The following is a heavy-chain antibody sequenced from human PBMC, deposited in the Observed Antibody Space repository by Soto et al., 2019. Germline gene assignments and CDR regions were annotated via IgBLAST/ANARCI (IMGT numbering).Heavy chain of an antibody. J-gene: IGHJ4*02. CDR2: ISYDGSNK. V-gene: IGHV3-30*18. Sequence: QVQLVESGGGVVQPGRSLRLSCAASGFTFSSYGMHWVRQAPGKGLEWVAVISYDGSNKYYADSVKGRFTISRDNSKNTLYLQMNSLRAEDTAVYYGAKDLPHTYYDFWSGYYGGQWGQGTLVTVSS. D-gene: IGHD3-3*01. CDR1: GFTFSSYG. CDR3: AKDLPHTYYDFWSGYYGGQ.